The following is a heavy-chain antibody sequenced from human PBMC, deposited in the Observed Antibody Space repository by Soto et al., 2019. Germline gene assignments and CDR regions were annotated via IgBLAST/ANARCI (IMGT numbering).Heavy chain of an antibody. D-gene: IGHD3-16*01. J-gene: IGHJ6*03. V-gene: IGHV4-31*02. CDR3: VSFQGVGGKPGAVAVFEF. CDR2: IYYSGST. Sequence: PGKGLEWIGYIYYSGSTYYNPSLKSRFTISVDTSKNQFSMKLSSVTAADTARYYCVSFQGVGGKPGAVAVFEFRGNG.